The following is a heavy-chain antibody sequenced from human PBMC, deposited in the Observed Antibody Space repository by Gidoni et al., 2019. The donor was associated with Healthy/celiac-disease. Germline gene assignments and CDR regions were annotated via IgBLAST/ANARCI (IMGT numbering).Heavy chain of an antibody. CDR3: ARDNYYGSFYYYGMDV. D-gene: IGHD3-10*01. Sequence: EVQLVASGGGLVKPGGSLRLSCAASGFTFRSYSMNWVRQAPVKGLEWVSSISSSISYIYYADSVKGRFTISRDNAKNSLYLQMNSLRAEDTAVYYCARDNYYGSFYYYGMDVWGQGTTVTVSS. CDR1: GFTFRSYS. J-gene: IGHJ6*02. V-gene: IGHV3-21*01. CDR2: ISSSISYI.